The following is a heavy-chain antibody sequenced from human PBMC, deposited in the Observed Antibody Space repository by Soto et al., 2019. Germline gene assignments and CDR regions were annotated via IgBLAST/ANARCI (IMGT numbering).Heavy chain of an antibody. CDR2: ITSSGTTI. CDR3: AAGDVYHPFLAT. V-gene: IGHV3-11*01. D-gene: IGHD1-26*01. J-gene: IGHJ5*02. CDR1: GFTFSDYY. Sequence: GGSLRLSCAASGFTFSDYYMSWIRQPPGKGLEWISYITSSGTTIYYAASVKGRFTISRDNAKNSLYLEIDSLRPEDTAVYYCAAGDVYHPFLATWGQGTLVTVSS.